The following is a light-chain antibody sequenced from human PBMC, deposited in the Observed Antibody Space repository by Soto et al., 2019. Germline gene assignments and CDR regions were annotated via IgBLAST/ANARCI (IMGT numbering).Light chain of an antibody. V-gene: IGKV3-11*01. J-gene: IGKJ5*01. CDR3: QQRSNWLPNT. CDR2: DAS. CDR1: QSVSSY. Sequence: EIVLTQSPAPLSLSPGERSTLSCMASQSVSSYLAWYQQKPGQAPRLLIYDASNRATGIPARFSGSGSGTDFTLTISSREPEDFAVYYCQQRSNWLPNTFGQGTRLEIK.